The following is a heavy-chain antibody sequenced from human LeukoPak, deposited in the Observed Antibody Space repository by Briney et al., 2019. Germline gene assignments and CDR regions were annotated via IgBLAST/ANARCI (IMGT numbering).Heavy chain of an antibody. CDR3: ARYYDSSGYYAYYFDY. Sequence: SETLSLTCTVSGGSISSSSYYWSWIRQPPGKGLEWIGYIYYSGSTNYNPSLKSRVTISVDTSKNQFSLKLSSVTAADTAVYYCARYYDSSGYYAYYFDYWGQGTLVTVSS. J-gene: IGHJ4*02. CDR2: IYYSGST. V-gene: IGHV4-61*01. D-gene: IGHD3-22*01. CDR1: GGSISSSSYY.